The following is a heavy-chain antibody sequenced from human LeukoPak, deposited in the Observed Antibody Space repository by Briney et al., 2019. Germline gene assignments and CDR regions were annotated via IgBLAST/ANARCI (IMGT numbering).Heavy chain of an antibody. J-gene: IGHJ6*02. Sequence: PGGSLRLSCAASGFTFSNYAMKWVRQAPGKGLEWVSGINTRGGTTYYADSVKGRFTISRDNSKDTLYLQLNSLRVEDTAVYYCATIARFSDMDVWAQGTTVTVSS. D-gene: IGHD2-21*01. CDR1: GFTFSNYA. CDR2: INTRGGTT. CDR3: ATIARFSDMDV. V-gene: IGHV3-23*01.